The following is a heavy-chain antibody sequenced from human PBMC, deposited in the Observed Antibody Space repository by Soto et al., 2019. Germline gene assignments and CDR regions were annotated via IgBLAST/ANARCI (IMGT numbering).Heavy chain of an antibody. J-gene: IGHJ4*02. CDR2: IIPFFGTA. V-gene: IGHV1-69*01. CDR1: GGTFSTFG. Sequence: QVQLVQSGADVKKTGSSVKVSCETSGGTFSTFGISWVRQAPGQGLEWMGGIIPFFGTAEYSQKFEDRITITADETTNTVYMDLRSLTSEDTAIYYCARTAPMDAGDKYYYDFWGQGALVTVSS. D-gene: IGHD3-16*01. CDR3: ARTAPMDAGDKYYYDF.